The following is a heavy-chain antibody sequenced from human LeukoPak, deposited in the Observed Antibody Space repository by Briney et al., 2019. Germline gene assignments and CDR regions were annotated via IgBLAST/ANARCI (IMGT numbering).Heavy chain of an antibody. J-gene: IGHJ4*02. Sequence: SETLSLTCTVSGYSISSGYFWGWIRQPPGKGLEWIGSFYHSGITYYNPSLKSRVTISVEMSKNQFSLKLSSVTAADTAVYYCARDTIAAAGTVDYWGQGTLVTVSS. CDR1: GYSISSGYF. CDR3: ARDTIAAAGTVDY. CDR2: FYHSGIT. V-gene: IGHV4-38-2*02. D-gene: IGHD6-13*01.